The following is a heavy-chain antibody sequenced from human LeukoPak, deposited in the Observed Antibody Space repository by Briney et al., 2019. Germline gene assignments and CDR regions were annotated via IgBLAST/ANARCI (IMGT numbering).Heavy chain of an antibody. CDR1: GGSVSSSSCY. CDR2: IYYSGST. D-gene: IGHD3-22*01. CDR3: AREVPTMIVVDYDAFDI. J-gene: IGHJ3*02. V-gene: IGHV4-39*07. Sequence: SETLSLTCTVSGGSVSSSSCYWGWIRQPPGKGLEWIGSIYYSGSTYYNPSLKSRVTISVDTSKNQFSLKLSSVTAADTAVYYRAREVPTMIVVDYDAFDIWGQGTMVTVSS.